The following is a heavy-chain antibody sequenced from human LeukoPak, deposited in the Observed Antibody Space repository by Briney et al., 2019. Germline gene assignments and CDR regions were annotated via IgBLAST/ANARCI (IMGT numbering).Heavy chain of an antibody. CDR2: IWYDGSNK. D-gene: IGHD3-3*01. CDR3: ARGFDDFWSGYESGYMDV. V-gene: IGHV3-33*01. Sequence: GGSLRLSCAASGFTFSSYGMHWVRQAPGKGLEWVAVIWYDGSNKYYADSVKGRFTISRDNSKNTLYLQMNSLRAEDTAVYYCARGFDDFWSGYESGYMDVWGKGTTVTVSS. J-gene: IGHJ6*03. CDR1: GFTFSSYG.